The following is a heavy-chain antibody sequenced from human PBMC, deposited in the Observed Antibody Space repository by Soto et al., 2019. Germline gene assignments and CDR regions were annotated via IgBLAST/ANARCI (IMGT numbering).Heavy chain of an antibody. CDR2: IYYTGRT. CDR1: GGSISSYY. D-gene: IGHD3-22*01. Sequence: PSETLSLTCTVSGGSISSYYWSWIRQPPGKGLEWIGYIYYTGRTSYNPSLKSRVTISVDTSNNQFSLKLSSGTAADTAVYFCATMSSSGYPLDYWGRGTLVTVSS. V-gene: IGHV4-59*01. J-gene: IGHJ4*02. CDR3: ATMSSSGYPLDY.